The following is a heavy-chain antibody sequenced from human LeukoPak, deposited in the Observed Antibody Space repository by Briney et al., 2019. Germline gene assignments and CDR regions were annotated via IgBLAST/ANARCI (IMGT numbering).Heavy chain of an antibody. CDR1: GFTFSSYE. D-gene: IGHD4/OR15-4a*01. V-gene: IGHV3-7*01. CDR2: IKQDGSEK. J-gene: IGHJ4*02. Sequence: GGSLRLSCAASGFTFSSYEMNWVRQAPGKGLEWVANIKQDGSEKYYVDSVKGRFTISRDNAKNSLYLQMNSLRAEDTAVYYCARDTLGEGEDANYAVYYFDYWGQGTVVTVSS. CDR3: ARDTLGEGEDANYAVYYFDY.